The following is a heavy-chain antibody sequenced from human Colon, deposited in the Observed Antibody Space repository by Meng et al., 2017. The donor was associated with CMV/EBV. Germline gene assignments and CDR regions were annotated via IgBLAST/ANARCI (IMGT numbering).Heavy chain of an antibody. D-gene: IGHD3-10*01. CDR2: INHSGST. CDR3: ARGLYGSGRHQIDY. J-gene: IGHJ4*02. CDR1: GGSFSGYY. V-gene: IGHV4-34*01. Sequence: VLLQQWGAGLLKPSETLSLTCAVYGGSFSGYYWSWIRQPPGKGLEWIGEINHSGSTNYNPSLKSRVTISVDTSKNQFSLKLSSVTAADTAVYYCARGLYGSGRHQIDYWGQGTLVTVSS.